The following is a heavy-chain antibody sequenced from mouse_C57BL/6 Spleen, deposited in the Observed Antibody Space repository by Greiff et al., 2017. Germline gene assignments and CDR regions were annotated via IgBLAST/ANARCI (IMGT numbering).Heavy chain of an antibody. J-gene: IGHJ2*01. CDR1: GYSFTGYY. D-gene: IGHD2-3*01. V-gene: IGHV1-42*01. Sequence: EVQLQQSGPELVKPGASVKISCKASGYSFTGYYMNWVKQSPEKSLEWIGEINPSTGGTTYNKKFKAKATLTVDKSSSTAYMQLKSLTSEDSAVYYCARWGDGYFYFDYWGQGTTLTVSS. CDR3: ARWGDGYFYFDY. CDR2: INPSTGGT.